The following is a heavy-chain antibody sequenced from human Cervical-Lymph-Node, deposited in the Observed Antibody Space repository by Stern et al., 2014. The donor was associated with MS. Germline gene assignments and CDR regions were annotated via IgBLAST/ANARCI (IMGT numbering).Heavy chain of an antibody. CDR1: GFIFSTYT. CDR2: ISSSSNYI. V-gene: IGHV3-21*01. J-gene: IGHJ4*02. D-gene: IGHD3-3*01. CDR3: ARAFDFWSSSDTKPYYFDF. Sequence: EMQLVESGGGLVKPGGSLRLSCAASGFIFSTYTMHWVRQAPGKGLEWVAYISSSSNYIYYTDSLRGRVTVSRDNAKNSLFLERSSLRAEDTAVYYCARAFDFWSSSDTKPYYFDFWGQGTLLTVSS.